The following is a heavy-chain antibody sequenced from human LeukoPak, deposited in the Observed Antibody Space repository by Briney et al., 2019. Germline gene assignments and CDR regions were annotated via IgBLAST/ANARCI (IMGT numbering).Heavy chain of an antibody. J-gene: IGHJ4*02. V-gene: IGHV3-21*01. CDR1: GFTFSSYS. CDR3: ARGGAVGFGEFHS. D-gene: IGHD3-10*01. CDR2: ISGSGGST. Sequence: GGSLRLSCAASGFTFSSYSMNWVRQAPGKGLEWVSAISGSGGSTYYADSVKGRFTISRDNAKNSVYLQMNRLRVDDAGIYYCARGGAVGFGEFHSWGQGTLVTVSS.